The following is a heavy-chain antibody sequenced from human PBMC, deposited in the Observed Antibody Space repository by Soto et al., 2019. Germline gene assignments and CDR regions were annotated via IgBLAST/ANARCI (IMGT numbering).Heavy chain of an antibody. CDR3: AHAVNIVVVPAAHSYNWFEP. CDR2: IYWDDDK. Sequence: SVPTLVNPTQTLTLTCTFSGFSLSTSGVGVGWIRQPPGKALEWLALIYWDDDKRYSPSLKSRLTITKDTSKNQVVLTMTNMDHVDTATYYCAHAVNIVVVPAAHSYNWFEPWGQGTLVNVSS. CDR1: GFSLSTSGVG. J-gene: IGHJ5*02. V-gene: IGHV2-5*02. D-gene: IGHD2-2*01.